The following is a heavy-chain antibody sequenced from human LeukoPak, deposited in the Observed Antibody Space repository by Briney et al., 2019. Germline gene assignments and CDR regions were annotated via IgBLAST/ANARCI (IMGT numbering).Heavy chain of an antibody. CDR3: ARDCSSTSCYDAFDI. CDR2: IYHSGST. V-gene: IGHV4-4*02. D-gene: IGHD2-2*01. Sequence: PSGTLSLTCAVSGGSISSSNWWSWVRQPPGKELEWIGEIYHSGSTNYNPSLKSRVTISVDKSKNQFSLKLSSVTAADTAVYYCARDCSSTSCYDAFDIWGQGTMVTVSS. J-gene: IGHJ3*02. CDR1: GGSISSSNW.